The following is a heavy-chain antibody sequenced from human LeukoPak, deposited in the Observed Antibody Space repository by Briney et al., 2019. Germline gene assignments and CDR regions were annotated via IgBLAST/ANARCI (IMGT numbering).Heavy chain of an antibody. CDR3: ARVIVVVVAAHPFDGMDV. Sequence: GASVKVSCKASGYTFTSYDINWVRQATGQGLEWMGWMNPNSGNTGYAQKFQGRVTMTRNTSISTAYMELSSLRSEDTAVYHYARVIVVVVAAHPFDGMDVWGQGTTVTVSS. V-gene: IGHV1-8*01. J-gene: IGHJ6*02. D-gene: IGHD2-15*01. CDR2: MNPNSGNT. CDR1: GYTFTSYD.